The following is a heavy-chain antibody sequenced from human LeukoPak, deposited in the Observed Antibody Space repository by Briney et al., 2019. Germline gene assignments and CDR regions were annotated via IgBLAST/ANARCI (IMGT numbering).Heavy chain of an antibody. CDR3: AELGITMIGGV. J-gene: IGHJ6*04. CDR1: GLTFSNAW. V-gene: IGHV3-21*01. D-gene: IGHD3-10*02. Sequence: GGSLRLSCAASGLTFSNAWMSWVRQAPGKGLEWVSFISSSSSYIYYADSLKGRFTISRDNAKNSLYLQMNSLRAEDTAVYYCAELGITMIGGVWGKGTTVTISS. CDR2: ISSSSSYI.